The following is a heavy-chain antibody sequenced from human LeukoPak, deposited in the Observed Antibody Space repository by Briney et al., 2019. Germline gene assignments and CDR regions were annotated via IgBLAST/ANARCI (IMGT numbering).Heavy chain of an antibody. CDR3: ARGPFLGIPDAKKGAFDI. Sequence: PSETLSLTFTVSGGSISSSSYYWGWIRQPPGKGLEWIGSIYYSGSTYYNPSLKSRVTISVDTSKNQFSLKLNSVTAADTAVYYCARGPFLGIPDAKKGAFDIWGQGTLVTVSS. V-gene: IGHV4-39*07. D-gene: IGHD2-2*01. CDR2: IYYSGST. CDR1: GGSISSSSYY. J-gene: IGHJ3*02.